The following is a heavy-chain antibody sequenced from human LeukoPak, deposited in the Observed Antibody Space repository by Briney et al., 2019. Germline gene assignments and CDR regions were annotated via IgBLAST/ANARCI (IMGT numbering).Heavy chain of an antibody. V-gene: IGHV3-30*02. CDR1: GFTFSSYG. CDR3: ARDLSEYSSGFDP. Sequence: TGGSLRLSCAVSGFTFSSYGMHWVRQAPGKGLEWVAFIRYDGSNKYYADSVKGRFTISRDNSKNTLYLQMNSLRAEDTAVYYCARDLSEYSSGFDPWGQGTLVTVSS. D-gene: IGHD6-6*01. CDR2: IRYDGSNK. J-gene: IGHJ5*02.